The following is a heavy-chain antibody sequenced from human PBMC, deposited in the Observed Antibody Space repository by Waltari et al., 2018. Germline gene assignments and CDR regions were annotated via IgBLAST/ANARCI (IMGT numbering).Heavy chain of an antibody. CDR1: GFTFTSSA. V-gene: IGHV1-58*02. CDR2: IVVGSGNT. J-gene: IGHJ3*02. CDR3: ATAALHAFDI. Sequence: QMQLVQSGPEVKKPGTSVKVSCKASGFTFTSSAMQWVRQARGQRLEWIGWIVVGSGNTIYAQKFQGRVTMTEDTSTDTAYMELSSLRSEDTAVYYCATAALHAFDIWGQGTMVTVSS.